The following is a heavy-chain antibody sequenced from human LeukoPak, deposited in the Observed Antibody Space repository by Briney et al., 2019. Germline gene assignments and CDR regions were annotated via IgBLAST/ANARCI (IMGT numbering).Heavy chain of an antibody. Sequence: GRSLRLSCAASGFIFSNYALHWVRQAPGKGLEWVSTISGNDGTTYYADSVKGRFTISRDNSKNTLYLQMNSLRAEDTAVYYCARDFDAFDIWGQGTMVTVSS. CDR3: ARDFDAFDI. J-gene: IGHJ3*02. CDR2: ISGNDGTT. V-gene: IGHV3-64*04. CDR1: GFIFSNYA.